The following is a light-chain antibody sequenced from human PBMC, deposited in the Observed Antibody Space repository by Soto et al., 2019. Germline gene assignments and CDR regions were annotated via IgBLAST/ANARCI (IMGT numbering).Light chain of an antibody. CDR2: GAS. CDR1: QSVSSSY. Sequence: EIVLTQSPGTLSLSPGERATLSCRASQSVSSSYLAWYQQNRGQAPRLLIYGASSRAPGLQDRFGGSGSGTDFTLTISRLEPEDFAVYYCQQYGSSRWTFGQGTKV. J-gene: IGKJ1*01. V-gene: IGKV3-20*01. CDR3: QQYGSSRWT.